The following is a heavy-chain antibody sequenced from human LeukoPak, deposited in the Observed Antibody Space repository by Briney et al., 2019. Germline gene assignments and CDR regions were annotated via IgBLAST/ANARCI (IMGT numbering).Heavy chain of an antibody. V-gene: IGHV3-21*01. CDR1: GFTFSSYS. J-gene: IGHJ3*02. Sequence: GGSLRLSCAASGFTFSSYSMNWVRQAPGKGLEWVSSISSSSSYIYYADSVKGRFTISRGNAKNSLYLQMNSLRAEDTAVYYCARIMVPAAIQYAFDIWGQGTMVTVSS. CDR3: ARIMVPAAIQYAFDI. CDR2: ISSSSSYI. D-gene: IGHD2-2*02.